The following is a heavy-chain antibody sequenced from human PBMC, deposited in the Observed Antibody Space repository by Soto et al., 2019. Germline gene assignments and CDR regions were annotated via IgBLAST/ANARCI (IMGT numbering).Heavy chain of an antibody. D-gene: IGHD7-27*01. CDR1: GFIFSRYS. CDR3: ARETNWGPDY. CDR2: IGTSGSYI. J-gene: IGHJ4*02. V-gene: IGHV3-21*01. Sequence: GSLRLSCAVSGFIFSRYSMNWVRQAPGKGLEWVSSIGTSGSYIYDTDSVKGRFTISRDNYKNTLYLQMNSLGAEDTAVYYCARETNWGPDYWGQGTLVTVSS.